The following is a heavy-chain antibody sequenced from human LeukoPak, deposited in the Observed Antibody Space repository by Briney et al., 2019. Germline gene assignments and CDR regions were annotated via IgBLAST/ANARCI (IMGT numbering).Heavy chain of an antibody. CDR2: ISLRGLT. D-gene: IGHD1-26*01. V-gene: IGHV4-4*02. CDR1: GGSISGTNW. J-gene: IGHJ4*02. CDR3: SRESGPFSPFGF. Sequence: PSGTLSLTCGVSGGSISGTNWWSWVRQPPGQGLEWIGEISLRGLTNYNPSLRSRLTMSLDESKNQVSLNLTSVTAADTAVYYCSRESGPFSPFGFWGQGTLVSVHS.